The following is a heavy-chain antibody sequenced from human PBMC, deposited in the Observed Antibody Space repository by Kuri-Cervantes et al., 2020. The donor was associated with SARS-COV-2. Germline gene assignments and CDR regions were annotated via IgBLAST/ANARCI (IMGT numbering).Heavy chain of an antibody. CDR1: GGSISSGGYS. CDR2: IYHSGLT. V-gene: IGHV4-30-2*01. J-gene: IGHJ6*03. Sequence: SETLSLTCAVSGGSISSGGYSWVWVRQPPGKGLESIGYIYHSGLTYYNPSLKSRMTMSVDKSKNQVSLRLNSVTAADTALYYCARAIRATVTDYIYYMDVWGRGTTVTVSS. D-gene: IGHD4-17*01. CDR3: ARAIRATVTDYIYYMDV.